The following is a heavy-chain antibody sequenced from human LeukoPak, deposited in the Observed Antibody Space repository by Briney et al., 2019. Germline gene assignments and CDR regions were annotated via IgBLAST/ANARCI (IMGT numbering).Heavy chain of an antibody. J-gene: IGHJ5*02. CDR1: GGTFSSYA. D-gene: IGHD3-16*01. Sequence: SVKVSCKASGGTFSSYAISWVRQAPGLGLEWMGRIIPILGIANYAQKFQGRVTITADKSTSTAYMELSSLRSEDTAVYYCASAPLGFYDWFDPWGQGTLVTVSS. CDR3: ASAPLGFYDWFDP. V-gene: IGHV1-69*04. CDR2: IIPILGIA.